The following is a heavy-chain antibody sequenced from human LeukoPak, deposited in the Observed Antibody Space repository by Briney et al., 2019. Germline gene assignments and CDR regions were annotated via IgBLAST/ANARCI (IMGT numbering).Heavy chain of an antibody. D-gene: IGHD2-21*02. CDR1: GYTFTGYY. V-gene: IGHV1-2*02. J-gene: IGHJ3*02. CDR2: INPNSGGT. Sequence: GASVKVSCKASGYTFTGYYMHWVRQAPGQGLEWMGWINPNSGGTNYAQKFQGRVTMTRDTSISTAYMELSRLRSDDTAVYYCARGGDCYSFENDAFDIWGQGTMVTVSS. CDR3: ARGGDCYSFENDAFDI.